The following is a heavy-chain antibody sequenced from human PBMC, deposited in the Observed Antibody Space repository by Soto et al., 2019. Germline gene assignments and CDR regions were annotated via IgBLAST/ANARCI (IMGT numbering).Heavy chain of an antibody. D-gene: IGHD3-22*01. J-gene: IGHJ3*02. CDR2: IIPIFGTA. V-gene: IGHV1-69*06. CDR3: AREGPYYYDSSGYYYSDAFDI. CDR1: GGTFSSYA. Sequence: ASVKVSCKASGGTFSSYAISWVRRAPGQGLEWMGGIIPIFGTANYAQKFQGRVTITADKSTSTAYMELSSLRSEDTAVYYCAREGPYYYDSSGYYYSDAFDIWGQGTMVTVSS.